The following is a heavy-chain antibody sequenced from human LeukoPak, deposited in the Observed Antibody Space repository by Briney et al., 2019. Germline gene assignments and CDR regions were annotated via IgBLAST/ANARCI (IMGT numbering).Heavy chain of an antibody. Sequence: SETLSLTCTVSGGSISSYYWSWIRQPPGKGLEWIGYFYYSGSANYNPSLKSRVTISVDTSKNLFSLKLSSVTAADTAVYYCARGKWVQSPFDYWGQGTLVTVSS. CDR3: ARGKWVQSPFDY. CDR1: GGSISSYY. J-gene: IGHJ4*02. CDR2: FYYSGSA. V-gene: IGHV4-59*01. D-gene: IGHD5-18*01.